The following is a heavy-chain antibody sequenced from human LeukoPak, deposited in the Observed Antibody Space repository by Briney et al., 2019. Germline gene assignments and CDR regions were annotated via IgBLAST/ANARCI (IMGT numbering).Heavy chain of an antibody. D-gene: IGHD3-16*01. V-gene: IGHV1-8*03. Sequence: GASVKVSCKASGYTFTSYGISWVRQAPGQGLEWMGWMNPNSGNTGYAQKFQGRVTITRNTSISTAYMELSSLRSEDTAVYYCARGSRVRGGYYFDYWGQGTLVTVSS. CDR3: ARGSRVRGGYYFDY. CDR1: GYTFTSYG. J-gene: IGHJ4*02. CDR2: MNPNSGNT.